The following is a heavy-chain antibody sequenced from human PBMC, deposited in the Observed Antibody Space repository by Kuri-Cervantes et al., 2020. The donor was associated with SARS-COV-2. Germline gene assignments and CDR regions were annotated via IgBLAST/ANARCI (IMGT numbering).Heavy chain of an antibody. CDR2: ISGSGGST. V-gene: IGHV3-23*01. J-gene: IGHJ4*02. CDR1: GFTVSSNY. D-gene: IGHD6-6*01. Sequence: GGSLRLSCAASGFTVSSNYMSWVRQAPGKGLEWVSAISGSGGSTYYADSVKGRFTISRDNSKNTLYLQMNSLRAEDTAVYYCAKDYYSSSSNYFDYWGQGTLVTVSS. CDR3: AKDYYSSSSNYFDY.